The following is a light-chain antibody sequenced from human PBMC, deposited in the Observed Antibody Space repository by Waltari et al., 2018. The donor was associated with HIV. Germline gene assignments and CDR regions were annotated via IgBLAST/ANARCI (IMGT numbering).Light chain of an antibody. CDR2: GAS. CDR1: QSVNSN. V-gene: IGKV3-15*01. CDR3: HQYNSWPET. Sequence: EIVMTQSPATLSVSPGEGATLSCRASQSVNSNLPCTQQKFGQAPRLLIYGASTRATGIPARFSGSGSGTEFTLTISSLQSEDFALYYCHQYNSWPETFGQGTKVEIK. J-gene: IGKJ1*01.